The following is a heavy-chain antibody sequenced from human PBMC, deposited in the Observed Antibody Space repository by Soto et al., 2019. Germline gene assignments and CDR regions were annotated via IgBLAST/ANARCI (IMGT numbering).Heavy chain of an antibody. Sequence: SETLSLTCTVSGASVSSGAYPWSWIRQPPGKGLEWVAYLASNGDVHSNASLGSRVSMAEDRSRNQFSMRLTAVTAADTAVYFCVGHTPSDVYYSMDVWGQGITVTVSS. CDR3: VGHTPSDVYYSMDV. V-gene: IGHV4-30-4*01. J-gene: IGHJ6*02. D-gene: IGHD2-2*02. CDR1: GASVSSGAYP. CDR2: LASNGDV.